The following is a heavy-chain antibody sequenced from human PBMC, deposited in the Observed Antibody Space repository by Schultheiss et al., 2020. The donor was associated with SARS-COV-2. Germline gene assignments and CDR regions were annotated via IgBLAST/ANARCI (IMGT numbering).Heavy chain of an antibody. CDR1: GGSISSYY. V-gene: IGHV4-59*12. D-gene: IGHD6-19*01. J-gene: IGHJ5*02. Sequence: SETLSLTCTVSGGSISSYYWSWIRQPPGKGLEWIGYIYYSGSTNYNPSLKSRVTISVDTSKNQFSLKLSSVTAADTAVYYCARDLSYSSSWFDPWGQGTQVTVSS. CDR2: IYYSGST. CDR3: ARDLSYSSSWFDP.